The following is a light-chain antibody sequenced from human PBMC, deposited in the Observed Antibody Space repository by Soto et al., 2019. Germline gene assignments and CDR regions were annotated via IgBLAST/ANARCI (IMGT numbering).Light chain of an antibody. J-gene: IGLJ1*01. CDR1: SSDVGGYNY. CDR3: TSYVGGNNHYV. Sequence: QSALTQPPSASGSPGQSVTISCTGTSSDVGGYNYVSWYQQHPGKAPKVVIHEVSKRPSGVPDRFSGSKSGNTASLTVSGLQAEDEADYYCTSYVGGNNHYVFGTGTKLTVL. CDR2: EVS. V-gene: IGLV2-8*01.